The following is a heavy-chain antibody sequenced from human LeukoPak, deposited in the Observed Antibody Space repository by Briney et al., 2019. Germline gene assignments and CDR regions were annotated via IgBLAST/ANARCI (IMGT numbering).Heavy chain of an antibody. Sequence: GGSLRLSCAASGFTFSSYAMTWVRQAPDKGLDWASAISGSDGSTYYADSVKGRFTISRDDSQNTLYLQMNSLSAEDTAVYYCAKVETSGGANCYALDYWGQGTLVTVSS. D-gene: IGHD2-2*01. J-gene: IGHJ4*02. V-gene: IGHV3-23*01. CDR2: ISGSDGST. CDR3: AKVETSGGANCYALDY. CDR1: GFTFSSYA.